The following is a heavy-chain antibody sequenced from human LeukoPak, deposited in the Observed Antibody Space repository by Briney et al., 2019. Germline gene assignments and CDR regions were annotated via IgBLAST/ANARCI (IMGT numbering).Heavy chain of an antibody. CDR2: IWYDGSNK. D-gene: IGHD2-21*01. V-gene: IGHV3-33*06. CDR3: AKGPGYSTIDY. Sequence: PGRSLRLSCAASGFIFSSYGMHWVRQAPGKGLEWVAVIWYDGSNKYYVDSVKGRFTISRDNFKNTLYLQTNSLRAEDTAVYYCAKGPGYSTIDYWGQGTLVTVSS. J-gene: IGHJ4*02. CDR1: GFIFSSYG.